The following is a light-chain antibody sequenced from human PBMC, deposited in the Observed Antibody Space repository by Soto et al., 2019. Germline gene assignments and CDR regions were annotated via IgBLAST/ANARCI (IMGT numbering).Light chain of an antibody. CDR1: QSVSSN. CDR2: GAS. Sequence: EIVMTQSPATLSVSPGERATLSCRASQSVSSNLAWYQQIPGQAPRLLIHGASPRAPGIPARFSGSASGTEFTLTISSLQSEDFAVYYCQQYNKSPLTFGGGTKVEIK. CDR3: QQYNKSPLT. J-gene: IGKJ4*01. V-gene: IGKV3-15*01.